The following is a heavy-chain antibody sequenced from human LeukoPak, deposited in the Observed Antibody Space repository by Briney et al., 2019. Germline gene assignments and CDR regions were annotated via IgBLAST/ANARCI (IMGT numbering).Heavy chain of an antibody. CDR3: ARQRGYCSGGSCYGMFDY. D-gene: IGHD2-15*01. CDR1: GGSVSNSNYY. Sequence: SETLSLTCTVSGGSVSNSNYYCGWVRQRPGRGLEWIGSIYYSGSTYYNPSLKSRVTISVDTSKNQFSLKLSSVTAADTAVYYFARQRGYCSGGSCYGMFDYWGQGTLVTVSS. J-gene: IGHJ4*02. CDR2: IYYSGST. V-gene: IGHV4-39*01.